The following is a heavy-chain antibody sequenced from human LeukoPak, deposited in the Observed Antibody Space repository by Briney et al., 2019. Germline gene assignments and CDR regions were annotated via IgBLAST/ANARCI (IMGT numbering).Heavy chain of an antibody. CDR1: GGSISGSFYY. CDR2: IYYSGST. D-gene: IGHD3/OR15-3a*01. CDR3: ARRGLIDY. J-gene: IGHJ4*02. Sequence: PSETLSLTCTVSGGSISGSFYYWGWIRQPPGKGLEWIGSIYYSGSTYYNPSLKSRVTISVDTSKNQFSLNLSSVTAADTAVYYCARRGLIDYWGQGTLVTVFS. V-gene: IGHV4-39*01.